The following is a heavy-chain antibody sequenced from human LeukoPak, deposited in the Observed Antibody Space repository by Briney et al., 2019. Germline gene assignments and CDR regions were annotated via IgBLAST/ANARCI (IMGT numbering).Heavy chain of an antibody. CDR3: ARASTPKVGATIYHFDY. J-gene: IGHJ4*02. CDR2: ISTDTGTP. D-gene: IGHD1-26*01. Sequence: GASVKGSCKASGYTFTNYAMNWVRQAPGQGLEWMGCISTDTGTPTYAQGFTGRFVFSLDTSVSTAYLQISNLKAEDTAVCFCARASTPKVGATIYHFDYWGQGTLVTVSS. CDR1: GYTFTNYA. V-gene: IGHV7-4-1*02.